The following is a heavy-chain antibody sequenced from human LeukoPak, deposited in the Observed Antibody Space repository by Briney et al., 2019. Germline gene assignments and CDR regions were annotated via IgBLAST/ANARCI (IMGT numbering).Heavy chain of an antibody. CDR2: MNPNSGYT. CDR3: ARVAGSIDY. CDR1: GYTFTTYE. V-gene: IGHV1-8*03. Sequence: GASVKVSCKASGYTFTTYEINWVRQATGQGLGWMGWMNPNSGYTGYAQKFQGRVTITRDTSISTAYMELSSLRSEDTAVYYCARVAGSIDYWGQGTLVTVSS. J-gene: IGHJ4*02. D-gene: IGHD6-19*01.